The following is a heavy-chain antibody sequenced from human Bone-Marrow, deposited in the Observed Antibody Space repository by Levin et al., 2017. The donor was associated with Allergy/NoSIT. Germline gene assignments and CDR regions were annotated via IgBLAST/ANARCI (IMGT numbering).Heavy chain of an antibody. CDR3: ARDFYGDYLGVSDY. Sequence: GGSLRLSCAASGFTFSSYWMSWVRQAPGKGLEWVANIKQDGSEKYYVDSVKGRFTISRDNAKNSLYLQMNSLRAEDTAVYYCARDFYGDYLGVSDYWGQGTLVTVSS. V-gene: IGHV3-7*01. J-gene: IGHJ4*02. CDR1: GFTFSSYW. CDR2: IKQDGSEK. D-gene: IGHD4-17*01.